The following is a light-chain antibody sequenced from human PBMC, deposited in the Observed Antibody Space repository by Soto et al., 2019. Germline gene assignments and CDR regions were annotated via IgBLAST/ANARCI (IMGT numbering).Light chain of an antibody. CDR1: GGSIAGTY. V-gene: IGLV6-57*02. Sequence: NFMLTQPHSVSASPGKTVTISGTGSGGSIAGTYVQWYQQRPGSAPIIVIYEDNERPYGVPDRFSATTDSSSNSASLTISGLKAEDEADYYCQSYDATTVIFGGGTKVTVL. CDR2: EDN. CDR3: QSYDATTVI. J-gene: IGLJ2*01.